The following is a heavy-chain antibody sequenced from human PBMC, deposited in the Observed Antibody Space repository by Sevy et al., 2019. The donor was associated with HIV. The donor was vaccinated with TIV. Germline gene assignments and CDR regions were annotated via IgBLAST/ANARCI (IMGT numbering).Heavy chain of an antibody. Sequence: ASVKVSCKASGGTFSSYAISWVRQAPGQGLEWMGGIIPIFGTANYAQKFLGRVTITAAESTGTAYMELSSLRSEDTAVYYSARGTGVGRSWPYFDYWGQGTLVTVSS. V-gene: IGHV1-69*13. CDR2: IIPIFGTA. CDR1: GGTFSSYA. CDR3: ARGTGVGRSWPYFDY. D-gene: IGHD6-13*01. J-gene: IGHJ4*02.